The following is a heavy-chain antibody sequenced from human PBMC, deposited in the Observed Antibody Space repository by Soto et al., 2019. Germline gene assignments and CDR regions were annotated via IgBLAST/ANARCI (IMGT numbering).Heavy chain of an antibody. CDR1: GYTFATYG. CDR2: ISRNNGNT. Sequence: ASVKVSCKTSGYTFATYGLSWVRQAPGQGLEWIGWISRNNGNTNYAQKLQGRITVTADTSTNTAYMELRSLTADDTAIYYCARDPPGYPNFFDHWGQGTLVTV. V-gene: IGHV1-18*01. D-gene: IGHD3-16*02. J-gene: IGHJ4*02. CDR3: ARDPPGYPNFFDH.